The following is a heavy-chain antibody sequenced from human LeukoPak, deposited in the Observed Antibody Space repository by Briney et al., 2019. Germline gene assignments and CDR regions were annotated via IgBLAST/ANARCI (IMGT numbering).Heavy chain of an antibody. CDR3: ARDGPVVATKNYYYYYMDV. J-gene: IGHJ6*03. CDR1: GFTFSSYS. Sequence: PGGSLRLSCAASGFTFSSYSMNWVRQAPGKGLEWVSSISSSSSYIYYADSVKGRFTISRDNAKNSLYLQMNSLRAEDTAVYYCARDGPVVATKNYYYYYMDVWGKGTTVTVSS. D-gene: IGHD2-15*01. V-gene: IGHV3-21*01. CDR2: ISSSSSYI.